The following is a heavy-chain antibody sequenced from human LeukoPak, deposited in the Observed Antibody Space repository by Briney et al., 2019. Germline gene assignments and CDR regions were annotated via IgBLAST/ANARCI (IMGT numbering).Heavy chain of an antibody. CDR1: GFTFSSYS. CDR3: AGDPSYGGNSAAVDY. J-gene: IGHJ4*02. Sequence: GGSLRLSCAASGFTFSSYSMNWVRQAPGKGLEWVSSISSSSSYIYYADSVKGRFTISRDNAKNSLYLQMNSLRAEDTAVYYCAGDPSYGGNSAAVDYWGQGTLVTVSS. V-gene: IGHV3-21*01. D-gene: IGHD4-23*01. CDR2: ISSSSSYI.